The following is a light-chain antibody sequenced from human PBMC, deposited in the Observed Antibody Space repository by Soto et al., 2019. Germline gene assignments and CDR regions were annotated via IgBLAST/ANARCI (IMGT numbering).Light chain of an antibody. CDR1: NSDVGSYNF. V-gene: IGLV2-8*01. CDR3: SSYAGTNTRYL. J-gene: IGLJ1*01. CDR2: EVN. Sequence: QSVLTQPPSASGSPGQSVTISCTGANSDVGSYNFVSWYQQHPGKAPKLLIYEVNKRPSGVPDRFSGSKSGNTASLTVSGIQAEDEADYYCSSYAGTNTRYLFGGWTKVTV.